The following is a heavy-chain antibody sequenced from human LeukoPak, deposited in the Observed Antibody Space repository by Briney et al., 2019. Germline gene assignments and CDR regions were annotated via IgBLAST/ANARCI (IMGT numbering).Heavy chain of an antibody. CDR3: TGSRPYSALDY. J-gene: IGHJ4*02. D-gene: IGHD2-15*01. Sequence: TGGSLRLSCAASGFTVSSNYMSWVRQAPGKGLEWVSVIYSGGSTYYADSVKGRFTISRDNSKNTLYLQMNSLRAEDTAVYYCTGSRPYSALDYWGQGTLVTVSS. CDR2: IYSGGST. V-gene: IGHV3-66*01. CDR1: GFTVSSNY.